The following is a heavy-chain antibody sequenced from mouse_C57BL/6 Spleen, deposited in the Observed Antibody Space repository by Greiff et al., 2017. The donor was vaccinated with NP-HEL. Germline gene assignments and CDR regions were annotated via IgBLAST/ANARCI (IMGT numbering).Heavy chain of an antibody. V-gene: IGHV5-12*01. CDR1: GFTFSDYY. J-gene: IGHJ3*01. CDR3: ARRAY. Sequence: EVKLVESGGGLVQPGGSLKLSCAASGFTFSDYYMYWVRQTPEKRLEWVAYISNGGGSTYYPDTVKGRFTISRDNSKNTLYLQMSRLKSEDTAMYYCARRAYWGQGTLVTVSA. CDR2: ISNGGGST.